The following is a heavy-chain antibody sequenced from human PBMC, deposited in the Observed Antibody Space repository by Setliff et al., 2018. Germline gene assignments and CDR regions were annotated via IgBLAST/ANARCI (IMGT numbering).Heavy chain of an antibody. J-gene: IGHJ4*02. D-gene: IGHD3-9*01. V-gene: IGHV3-11*04. CDR1: GFTFSDYY. CDR3: AKDTHYYSNTGYYCFDY. CDR2: ISTSSGTR. Sequence: PGGSLRLSCAASGFTFSDYYMTWVRQAPGKGLEWISYISTSSGTRYYADSVKGRFTISRDNANQSLYLQMNSLTAEDTAVYYCAKDTHYYSNTGYYCFDYWGQGALVTVSS.